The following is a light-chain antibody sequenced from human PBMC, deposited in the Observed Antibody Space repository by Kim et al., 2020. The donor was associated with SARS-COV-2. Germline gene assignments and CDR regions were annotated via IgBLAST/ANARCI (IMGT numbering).Light chain of an antibody. Sequence: EMVMTQSPATLSVSPGERATLSCRASQSVSSNLAWYQQKPGQAPRLLIYGASTRATGIPARFSGSGSWTEFTLTISSLQSEDFAVYYCQQYNNWPYTFGQGTKLEI. CDR1: QSVSSN. V-gene: IGKV3-15*01. J-gene: IGKJ2*01. CDR2: GAS. CDR3: QQYNNWPYT.